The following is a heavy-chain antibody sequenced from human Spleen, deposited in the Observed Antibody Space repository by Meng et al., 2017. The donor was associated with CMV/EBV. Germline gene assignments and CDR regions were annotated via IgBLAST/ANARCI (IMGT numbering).Heavy chain of an antibody. CDR1: GFTFSSYG. CDR3: ARDRY. V-gene: IGHV3-30*02. CDR2: IRYDGSNK. J-gene: IGHJ4*02. Sequence: GGSLRLSCAASGFTFSSYGMHWVRQAPGKGLEWVAFIRYDGSNKYYADSVKSRFTISRDNSKNTLYLQMGSLGTEDMAVYYCARDRYWGQGTLVTVSS.